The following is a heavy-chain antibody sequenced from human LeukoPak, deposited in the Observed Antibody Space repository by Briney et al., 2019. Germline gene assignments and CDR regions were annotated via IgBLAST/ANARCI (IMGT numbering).Heavy chain of an antibody. CDR3: TRADGDYDHHFFDY. CDR2: IRRKANDGTK. D-gene: IGHD4-17*01. V-gene: IGHV3-49*04. CDR1: GFNFGDYG. Sequence: GGSLRLSCTASGFNFGDYGLSWVRQAPGKGLEWIGFIRRKANDGTKEYAASVKGRFTISRDDSKAIAYLQMNGLQTEDTALYYCTRADGDYDHHFFDYWGQGTQVSVSS. J-gene: IGHJ4*02.